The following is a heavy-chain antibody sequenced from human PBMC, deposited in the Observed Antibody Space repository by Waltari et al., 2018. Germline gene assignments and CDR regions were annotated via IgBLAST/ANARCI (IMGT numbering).Heavy chain of an antibody. Sequence: VLLVESGGGLVQPGGSLGLSCAPSGFTFEDFALHWVRQVPGKGLEWVSSITWNSNSMQYADSVKGRFTISRDNAKNSLFLRMNSLRREDTALYYCVKAKTAVTNFQHWGQGTLVTVSS. D-gene: IGHD4-4*01. CDR2: ITWNSNSM. V-gene: IGHV3-9*01. J-gene: IGHJ1*01. CDR1: GFTFEDFA. CDR3: VKAKTAVTNFQH.